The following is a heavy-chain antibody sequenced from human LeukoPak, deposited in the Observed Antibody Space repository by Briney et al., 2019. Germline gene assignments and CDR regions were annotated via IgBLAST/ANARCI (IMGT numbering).Heavy chain of an antibody. J-gene: IGHJ4*02. Sequence: GGSLRLSCAASGFTFSSHWMSWVCQAPGKGLEWVANIKEDGSEKYYVDSMKGRFTISRDNAKNSLYLQINSLRAEDTAVYYCVREKKGTITDFDYWGQGTLVTVSS. CDR1: GFTFSSHW. D-gene: IGHD1-1*01. V-gene: IGHV3-7*01. CDR2: IKEDGSEK. CDR3: VREKKGTITDFDY.